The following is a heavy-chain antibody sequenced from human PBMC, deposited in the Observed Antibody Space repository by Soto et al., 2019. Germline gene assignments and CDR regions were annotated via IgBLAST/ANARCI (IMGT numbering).Heavy chain of an antibody. CDR2: INPSGGYT. J-gene: IGHJ4*02. Sequence: GASVKVSCKASGYTFSSYYMNWVRQAPGQGLEWLGIINPSGGYTTYAQRFLGRVTMTSDTSTSTVHMELGSLTSEDTAVYYCARGGYLESLFDYWGQGTLVTVSS. CDR3: ARGGYLESLFDY. CDR1: GYTFSSYY. D-gene: IGHD1-1*01. V-gene: IGHV1-46*01.